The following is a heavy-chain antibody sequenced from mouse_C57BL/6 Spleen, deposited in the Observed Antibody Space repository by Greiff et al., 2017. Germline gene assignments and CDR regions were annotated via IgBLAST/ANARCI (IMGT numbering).Heavy chain of an antibody. CDR1: GFTFSSYA. CDR3: ARDLDYYGSSSAWFAY. CDR2: ISDGGSYT. D-gene: IGHD1-1*01. Sequence: EVKLMESGGGLVKPGGSLKLSCAASGFTFSSYAMSWVRQTPEKRLEWVATISDGGSYTYYPDNVKGRFTISRDNAKNNLYLQMSHLKSEDTAMYYWARDLDYYGSSSAWFAYWGQGTLVTVSA. J-gene: IGHJ3*01. V-gene: IGHV5-4*01.